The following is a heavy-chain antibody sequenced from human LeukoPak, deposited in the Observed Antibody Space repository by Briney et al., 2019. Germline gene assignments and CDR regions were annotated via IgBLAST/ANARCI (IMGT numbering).Heavy chain of an antibody. CDR1: GGSISSSSYY. V-gene: IGHV4-39*01. CDR2: IYYSGST. J-gene: IGHJ4*02. CDR3: ARFLGGVVPAAADY. D-gene: IGHD2-2*01. Sequence: PSETLSLTCTVSGGSISSSSYYWGWIRQPPGKGLEWIGSIYYSGSTHYNPSLKSRVTISVDTSKNQFSLKLSSVTAADTAVYYCARFLGGVVPAAADYWGQGTLVTVSS.